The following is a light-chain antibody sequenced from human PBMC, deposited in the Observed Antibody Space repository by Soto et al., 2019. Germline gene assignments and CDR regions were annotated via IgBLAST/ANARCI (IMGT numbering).Light chain of an antibody. J-gene: IGLJ2*01. Sequence: QSALTQPRSVSGSPGQSVTISCTGTSSDVGGYNYVSWYQQHPGKAPKLMIYDVDSRPSGVPDRFSGSKSGNTASLTISGLHTEDEADYYCCSYAGGYTLIFGGGTKVTVL. CDR3: CSYAGGYTLI. V-gene: IGLV2-11*01. CDR1: SSDVGGYNY. CDR2: DVD.